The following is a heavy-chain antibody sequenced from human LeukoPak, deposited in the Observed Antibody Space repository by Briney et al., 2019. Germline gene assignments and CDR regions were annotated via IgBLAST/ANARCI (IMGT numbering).Heavy chain of an antibody. Sequence: GESLKISCKGSGYSFTNYWITWVRQMPGKGLEWMGRSDPSDSYTNYSPSFRGQVTISADKSINTAYLQWSSLKASDTAMYYCARQTGGGNYGYYFFLDVWGQGTTVTVSS. V-gene: IGHV5-10-1*01. CDR1: GYSFTNYW. CDR3: ARQTGGGNYGYYFFLDV. D-gene: IGHD2-8*02. J-gene: IGHJ6*02. CDR2: SDPSDSYT.